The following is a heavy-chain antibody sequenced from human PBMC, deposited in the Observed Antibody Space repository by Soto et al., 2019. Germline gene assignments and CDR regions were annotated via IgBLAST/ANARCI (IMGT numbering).Heavy chain of an antibody. CDR1: GFTFSSYL. D-gene: IGHD6-13*01. CDR3: ARDVGSSSWHALDI. Sequence: QVQLVESGGGVVQPGESLRLSCAACGFTFSSYLWHWVRQAPGKGLEWVAIIYPDGTTQYYGDSVKGRFIISRDNSKSTLYVQMNSLRVEDSAVYLCARDVGSSSWHALDIWGQGAMVTVSS. V-gene: IGHV3-33*01. J-gene: IGHJ3*02. CDR2: IYPDGTTQ.